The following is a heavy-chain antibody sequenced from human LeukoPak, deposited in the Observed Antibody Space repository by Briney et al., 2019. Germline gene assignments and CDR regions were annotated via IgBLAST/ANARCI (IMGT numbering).Heavy chain of an antibody. CDR2: IKQDGSEK. CDR1: GFTFSSYW. Sequence: GGSLRLSCAASGFTFSSYWMSWVRQAPGKGLEWVANIKQDGSEKYYVDSVKGRFTISRDNAKNSLYLQMNSLRAEDTAVYYCARDRATAMVSFFDYWGQGTLVTVSS. CDR3: ARDRATAMVSFFDY. D-gene: IGHD5-18*01. V-gene: IGHV3-7*01. J-gene: IGHJ4*02.